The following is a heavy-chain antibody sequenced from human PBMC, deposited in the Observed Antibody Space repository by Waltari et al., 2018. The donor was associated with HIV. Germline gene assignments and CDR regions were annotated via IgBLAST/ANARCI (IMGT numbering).Heavy chain of an antibody. J-gene: IGHJ6*02. D-gene: IGHD3-10*01. Sequence: EVQLVESGGGFVQPGGSLRPSCAASGFTFRSYWLHWVRQAPGKGLVWVSRIHSDGSSTSYADFVKGRFTISRDNAKNTLYLEMNSLRAEDTAVYYCARREATVVRGVYYYGMDVWGQGTTVTVSS. V-gene: IGHV3-74*01. CDR3: ARREATVVRGVYYYGMDV. CDR1: GFTFRSYW. CDR2: IHSDGSST.